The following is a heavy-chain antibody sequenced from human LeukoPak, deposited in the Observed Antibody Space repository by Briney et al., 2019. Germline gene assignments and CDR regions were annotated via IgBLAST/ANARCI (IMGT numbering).Heavy chain of an antibody. CDR1: GYRFSDSY. CDR2: INPNTGDT. J-gene: IGHJ5*02. CDR3: VSAYDQ. V-gene: IGHV1-2*02. Sequence: ASVKVSCKASGYRFSDSYIHWVRQAPGHGFEWMGWINPNTGDTKYAKMFQGRVTMTSGASISTAYMELSGLRSADTAIYFCVSAYDQWGQGTLVTVSS.